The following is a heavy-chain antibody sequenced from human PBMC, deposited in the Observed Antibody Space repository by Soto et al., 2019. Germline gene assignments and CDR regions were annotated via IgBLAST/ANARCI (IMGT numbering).Heavy chain of an antibody. D-gene: IGHD1-26*01. CDR2: IYTSGST. CDR3: ARGRGSYPWYFDF. J-gene: IGHJ2*01. CDR1: GDSMSSYY. V-gene: IGHV4-4*07. Sequence: PSETLSLTCTVSGDSMSSYYWSWIRQPAGKGLEWIGRIYTSGSTNYNPSLNSRVTISVDTSQNQFSLMLTSLTAADTAVYYCARGRGSYPWYFDFWGRGTLVTV.